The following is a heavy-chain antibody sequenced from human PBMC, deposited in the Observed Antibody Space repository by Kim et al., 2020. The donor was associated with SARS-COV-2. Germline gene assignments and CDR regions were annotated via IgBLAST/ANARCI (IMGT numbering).Heavy chain of an antibody. V-gene: IGHV3-73*01. CDR1: GFTFSGSA. CDR3: LPGYSSSWPPFDY. CDR2: IRSKANSYAT. J-gene: IGHJ4*02. Sequence: GGSLRLSCAASGFTFSGSAMHWVRQASGKGLEWVGRIRSKANSYATAYAASVKGRFTISRDDSKNTAYLQMNSLKTEDTAVYYCLPGYSSSWPPFDYWGQGTLVTVSS. D-gene: IGHD6-13*01.